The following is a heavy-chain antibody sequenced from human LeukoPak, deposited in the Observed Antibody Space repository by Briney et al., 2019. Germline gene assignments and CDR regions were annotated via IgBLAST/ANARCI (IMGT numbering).Heavy chain of an antibody. Sequence: SETLSLTCTVSGGSISSSSYYWGWIRQPPGKGLEWIGSIYYSGSTYYNPSLKSRVTISVDTSKNQFSLKLSSVTAADTAVYYCALTPIDFWSGYITDVWGKGATVTVSS. V-gene: IGHV4-39*01. CDR3: ALTPIDFWSGYITDV. CDR2: IYYSGST. J-gene: IGHJ6*04. CDR1: GGSISSSSYY. D-gene: IGHD3-3*01.